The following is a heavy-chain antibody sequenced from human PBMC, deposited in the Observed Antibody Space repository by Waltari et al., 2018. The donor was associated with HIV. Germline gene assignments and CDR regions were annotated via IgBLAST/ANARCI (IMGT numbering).Heavy chain of an antibody. D-gene: IGHD3-10*01. V-gene: IGHV3-74*01. J-gene: IGHJ2*01. CDR2: LNVYGTTN. CDR1: GFTFSNFW. CDR3: ARRHATEGVLDL. Sequence: EVQLLESGGGLVQPGGSLRLSCAASGFTFSNFWMHWVRQVPGKGPVWSSGLNVYGTTNLYADSLKGRFTIARDNTRDALYLQRNSLRAEDTAVYYCARRHATEGVLDLWGRGTLVTVSS.